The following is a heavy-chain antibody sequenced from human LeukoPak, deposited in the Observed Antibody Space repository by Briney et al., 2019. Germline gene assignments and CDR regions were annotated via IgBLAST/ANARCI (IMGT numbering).Heavy chain of an antibody. D-gene: IGHD5-18*01. CDR3: VTDTSMGGLFDY. CDR1: GFTFSSYS. Sequence: GALRLSCAASGFTFSSYSMNWVRQAPGKGLEWVSYISSSSNTVYYADSVKGRFTISRDNAKNSLYLQMNSLRDEDTALYYCVTDTSMGGLFDYWGQGTLVTVSS. J-gene: IGHJ4*02. CDR2: ISSSSNTV. V-gene: IGHV3-48*02.